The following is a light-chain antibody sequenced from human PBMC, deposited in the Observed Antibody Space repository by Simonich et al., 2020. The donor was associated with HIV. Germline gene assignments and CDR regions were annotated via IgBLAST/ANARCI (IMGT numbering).Light chain of an antibody. J-gene: IGKJ2*01. V-gene: IGKV1-33*01. CDR3: QQHDNLYT. CDR1: QNNNNY. CDR2: DAS. Sequence: DIQMTQSPSTLSASVGNRDTITCQTSQNNNNYLNCDHQKPGKDPKLLVYDASNLKTGVTSRFSGSGSGTDFSFTISSLQPEDFATYYCQQHDNLYTFGQGTKLEIK.